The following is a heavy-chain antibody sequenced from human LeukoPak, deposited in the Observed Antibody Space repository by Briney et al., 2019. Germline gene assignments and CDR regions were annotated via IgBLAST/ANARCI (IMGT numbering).Heavy chain of an antibody. CDR1: GGSFSGYY. D-gene: IGHD6-19*01. V-gene: IGHV4-34*01. Sequence: SETLSLTCAVYGGSFSGYYWSWIRQPPGKGLEWIGEINHSGSTNYNPSLKSRVTISVDTSKNQFSMKLSSVTAADTAVYYCARALGYSSGWYGYFDYWGQGTLVTVSS. CDR3: ARALGYSSGWYGYFDY. CDR2: INHSGST. J-gene: IGHJ4*02.